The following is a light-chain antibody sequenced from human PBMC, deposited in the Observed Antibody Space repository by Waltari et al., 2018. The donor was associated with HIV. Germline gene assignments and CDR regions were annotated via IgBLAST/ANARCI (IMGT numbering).Light chain of an antibody. V-gene: IGKV3-11*01. J-gene: IGKJ5*01. CDR3: HQRSNWPIT. CDR1: QSVSSY. CDR2: GAS. Sequence: EFVLTQSPATLSLSPGERATLSCRASQSVSSYLAWYQQKPGQAPRLLIYGASSRATGIPARFSGSGSGTDFTLTISSLEPGDFGVYYCHQRSNWPITFGQGTRLEIK.